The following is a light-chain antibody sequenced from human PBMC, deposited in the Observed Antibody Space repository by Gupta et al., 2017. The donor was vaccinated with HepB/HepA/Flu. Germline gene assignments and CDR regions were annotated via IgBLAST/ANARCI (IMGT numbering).Light chain of an antibody. Sequence: DIVMTQSPESLAVSLGERATINYKSSQSVLDRSNNRKYLAWYQQKAGQPPKLLIYWASTREIGVPDRFSGSGSETDFTLTITSLQAEDVAVYFCQQDYNIPLTFGPGTTVHIK. CDR3: QQDYNIPLT. J-gene: IGKJ3*01. CDR1: QSVLDRSNNRKY. V-gene: IGKV4-1*01. CDR2: WAS.